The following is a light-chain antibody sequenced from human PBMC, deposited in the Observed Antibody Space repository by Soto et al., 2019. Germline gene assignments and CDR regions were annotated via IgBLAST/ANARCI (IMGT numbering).Light chain of an antibody. CDR3: QQRYSWPPIT. J-gene: IGKJ5*01. V-gene: IGKV3-15*01. Sequence: EIVLTQSPGTLSLSPGERATLSCRASQSVSSSYLAWYQQKPGQAPRLLMYGASTRATGVPARFSGSGSGTEFTLTISGLQSEDFAVYYCQQRYSWPPITFGQGTRLEIK. CDR2: GAS. CDR1: QSVSSSY.